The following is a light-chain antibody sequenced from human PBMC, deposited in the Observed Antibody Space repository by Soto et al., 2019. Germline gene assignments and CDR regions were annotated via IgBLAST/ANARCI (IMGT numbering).Light chain of an antibody. V-gene: IGKV3-15*01. J-gene: IGKJ2*01. Sequence: EIVMTQSPATLSVSPGERATLSCRASQSVSDNLAWYQQKPGQAPRLLIYGASTRATGIPARFSGSGSGTEFTLTISSLQSEDFAVYYCQQSNNWPDTFGQGTKLDIK. CDR2: GAS. CDR3: QQSNNWPDT. CDR1: QSVSDN.